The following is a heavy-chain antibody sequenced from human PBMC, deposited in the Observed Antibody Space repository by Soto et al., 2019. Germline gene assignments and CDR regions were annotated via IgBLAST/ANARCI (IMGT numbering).Heavy chain of an antibody. V-gene: IGHV1-3*01. D-gene: IGHD2-21*02. CDR1: GYTFTSYA. CDR2: INAGNGNT. CDR3: ARSIVVVTALDY. J-gene: IGHJ4*02. Sequence: ASVKVSCKASGYTFTSYAVHWVRQAPGQRLEWMGWINAGNGNTKYSQKFQGRVTITRDTSASTAYMELSSLRSEDTAVYYCARSIVVVTALDYWGQGTLVTVS.